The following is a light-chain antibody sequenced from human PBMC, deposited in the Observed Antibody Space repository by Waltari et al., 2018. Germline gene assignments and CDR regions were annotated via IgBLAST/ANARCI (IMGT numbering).Light chain of an antibody. CDR1: QSVTTN. CDR3: HQYNNGPPYN. CDR2: GAS. Sequence: EIVMTQSPATLPLSPGERAVLSCRASQSVTTNLAWYQQKPGQAPRLLLYGASTRATNIPARFSGSGSGTEFNLTISSLQSEDFAVYYCHQYNNGPPYNFGQGTKLEI. V-gene: IGKV3-15*01. J-gene: IGKJ2*01.